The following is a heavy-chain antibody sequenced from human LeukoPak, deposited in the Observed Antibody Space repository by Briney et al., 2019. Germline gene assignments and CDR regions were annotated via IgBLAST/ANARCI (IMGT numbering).Heavy chain of an antibody. D-gene: IGHD3-3*02. J-gene: IGHJ4*02. Sequence: PGGSLRLSCAASGFSFRSYAMSWVRQAPGKGLEWVSAISGSGTNTYYADSVKGRFTISRDNSKNTLDLQMNSLRAEDTAVYYCAKANGAIFGVAGYFDYWGQGTLVTVSS. CDR3: AKANGAIFGVAGYFDY. CDR2: ISGSGTNT. CDR1: GFSFRSYA. V-gene: IGHV3-23*01.